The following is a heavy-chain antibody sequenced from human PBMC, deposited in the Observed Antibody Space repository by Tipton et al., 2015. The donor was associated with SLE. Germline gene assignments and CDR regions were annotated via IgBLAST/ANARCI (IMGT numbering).Heavy chain of an antibody. CDR3: ARGPGGNWVLDY. Sequence: TLSLTCSISGYFISSGYYWGWIRQPPGKGLEWIGSIYHSGSTYNNPFFKSRVTMSVDVSMNQFTLNLRSVTAADTAVYYCARGPGGNWVLDYWGQGTLVTV. V-gene: IGHV4-38-2*02. CDR2: IYHSGST. J-gene: IGHJ4*02. D-gene: IGHD3-16*01. CDR1: GYFISSGYY.